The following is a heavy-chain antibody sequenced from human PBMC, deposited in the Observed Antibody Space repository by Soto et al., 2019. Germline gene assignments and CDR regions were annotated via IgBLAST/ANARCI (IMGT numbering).Heavy chain of an antibody. Sequence: QVQLQESGPGLVKPSETLSLNCTVSGGPISSYYWSWIRQSPGKGLEWIGYIYYSGRTNYNPSLKSRFTISVDTSKNQFSLELSSVTAADTAVYYCARGSSGWPPRLDYWGQGTLVTVSS. J-gene: IGHJ4*02. V-gene: IGHV4-59*01. CDR3: ARGSSGWPPRLDY. CDR2: IYYSGRT. CDR1: GGPISSYY. D-gene: IGHD6-19*01.